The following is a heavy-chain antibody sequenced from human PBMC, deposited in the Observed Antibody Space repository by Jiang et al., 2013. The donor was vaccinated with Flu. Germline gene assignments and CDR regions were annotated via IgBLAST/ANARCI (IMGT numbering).Heavy chain of an antibody. V-gene: IGHV5-10-1*01. Sequence: GAEVKKPGESLRISCKGSGYSFTSYWISWVRQMPGKGLEWMGRIDPSDSYTNYSPSFQGHVTISADESISTAYLQWSSLKASDTAMCYCARRHLTPYDSDAFDIWGQGTMVTVSS. D-gene: IGHD3-22*01. CDR2: IDPSDSYT. J-gene: IGHJ3*02. CDR3: ARRHLTPYDSDAFDI. CDR1: GYSFTSYW.